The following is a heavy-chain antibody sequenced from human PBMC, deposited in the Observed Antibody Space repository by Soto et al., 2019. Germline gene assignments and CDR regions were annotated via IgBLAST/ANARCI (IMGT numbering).Heavy chain of an antibody. V-gene: IGHV4-4*07. CDR1: GGSISSYV. CDR3: ARGGHDFWSGPFDY. D-gene: IGHD3-3*01. Sequence: SETLSLTCTVSGGSISSYVFNWIRQRPGKGLEWVGRIDISGSTNYTHSLKSRVTMSSDTSRNQFSLQLNSLTAADTAVYYCARGGHDFWSGPFDYWGQGALVTVSS. CDR2: IDISGST. J-gene: IGHJ4*02.